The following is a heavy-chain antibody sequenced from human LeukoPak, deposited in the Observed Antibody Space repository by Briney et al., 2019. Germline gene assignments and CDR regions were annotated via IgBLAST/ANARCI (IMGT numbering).Heavy chain of an antibody. V-gene: IGHV3-21*01. CDR1: GFTFSSFS. J-gene: IGHJ6*02. Sequence: GGSLRLSCAASGFTFSSFSMNWVRQAPGKGLEWVSSISSSSSYIYYADSVKGRFTISRDNAKNSLYLQMNSLRAEDTAVYYCARDRSADIVVVVAANDYYYYYGMDVWGQGTTVTVSS. CDR3: ARDRSADIVVVVAANDYYYYYGMDV. CDR2: ISSSSSYI. D-gene: IGHD2-15*01.